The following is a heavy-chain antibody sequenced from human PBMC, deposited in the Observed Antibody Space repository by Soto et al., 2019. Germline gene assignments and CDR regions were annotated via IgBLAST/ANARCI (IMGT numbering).Heavy chain of an antibody. Sequence: SVKVSCKASGGTFSSYAISWVRQAPGQGLEWMGGIIPIFGTANYAQKFQGRVTITADESTSTAYMELSSLRSEDTAVYYCARDRVAAGIYYYGMDVWGQGTTVTSP. J-gene: IGHJ6*02. CDR2: IIPIFGTA. CDR1: GGTFSSYA. CDR3: ARDRVAAGIYYYGMDV. D-gene: IGHD6-13*01. V-gene: IGHV1-69*13.